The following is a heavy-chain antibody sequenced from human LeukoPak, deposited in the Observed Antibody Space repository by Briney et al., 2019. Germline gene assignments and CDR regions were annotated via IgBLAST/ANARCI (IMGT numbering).Heavy chain of an antibody. CDR3: ARGGTPGYSSGRIDY. Sequence: GGSLRLSCVASGFTVSSNYMSWVRQAPGQGLEWVSVIYSAGNTYYADSVKGRFTISRHNSENTLYLHMNSLRVEDTAVYFCARGGTPGYSSGRIDYWGQGTLVTVSS. CDR2: IYSAGNT. CDR1: GFTVSSNY. V-gene: IGHV3-53*04. J-gene: IGHJ4*02. D-gene: IGHD6-19*01.